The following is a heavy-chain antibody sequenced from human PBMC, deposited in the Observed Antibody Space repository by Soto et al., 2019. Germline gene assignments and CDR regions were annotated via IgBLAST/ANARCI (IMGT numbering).Heavy chain of an antibody. Sequence: GASVKVSCKASGYTFTSYGISWVRQSPGQGLEWMGWISAYNGNTNNAQKFQGRVAVTTDTSTSTAYMELMSLRSDDTAVYYCASDSSSWFYYWGQGTLVTVSS. D-gene: IGHD6-13*01. J-gene: IGHJ4*02. CDR3: ASDSSSWFYY. V-gene: IGHV1-18*01. CDR1: GYTFTSYG. CDR2: ISAYNGNT.